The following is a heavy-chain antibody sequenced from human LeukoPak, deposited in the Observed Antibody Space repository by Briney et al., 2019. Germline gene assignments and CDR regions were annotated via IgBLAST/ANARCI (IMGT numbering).Heavy chain of an antibody. J-gene: IGHJ5*02. V-gene: IGHV3-7*01. CDR1: GFPFSTFW. CDR3: ARGGVVVSAKRGNFFDP. D-gene: IGHD2-15*01. CDR2: IKQDGSET. Sequence: SGGSLRLSCAASGFPFSTFWMTWVRQAPGKGLEWVANIKQDGSETYYADSVQGRFTISRDNAKNSLYLQMNSLRAEDTAFYYCARGGVVVSAKRGNFFDPWGQGTLVTVSS.